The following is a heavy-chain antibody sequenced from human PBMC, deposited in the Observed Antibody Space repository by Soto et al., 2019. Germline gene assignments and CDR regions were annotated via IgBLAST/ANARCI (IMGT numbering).Heavy chain of an antibody. CDR3: ARSSSGYLSHYYYGMDV. Sequence: ASVKVSCKTSGYTFTNYFMHWVRQAPGQRLEWMGCINTGNGDTKYSQNLQGRVTFATDTSASTAYMELSSLRSDDTAVYYCARSSSGYLSHYYYGMDVWGQGTTVTVSS. CDR1: GYTFTNYF. CDR2: INTGNGDT. J-gene: IGHJ6*02. V-gene: IGHV1-3*04. D-gene: IGHD3-22*01.